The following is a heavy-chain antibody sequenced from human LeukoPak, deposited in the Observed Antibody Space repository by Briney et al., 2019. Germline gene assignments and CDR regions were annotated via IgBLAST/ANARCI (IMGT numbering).Heavy chain of an antibody. Sequence: SGGSLRLSCAASGFTFSDHYMDWVRQAPGKGLEWVGRIRNREKSYTIEYAASVKGRFTISRDDSKNSLYLQMNSPKTEDTAVYYCARRFSGIYSGIDYWGQGTLVTVSS. V-gene: IGHV3-72*01. J-gene: IGHJ4*02. CDR1: GFTFSDHY. CDR3: ARRFSGIYSGIDY. CDR2: IRNREKSYTI. D-gene: IGHD1-26*01.